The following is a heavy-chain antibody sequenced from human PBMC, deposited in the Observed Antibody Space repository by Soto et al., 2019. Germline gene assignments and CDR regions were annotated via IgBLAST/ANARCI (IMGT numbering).Heavy chain of an antibody. CDR2: IYYSGST. J-gene: IGHJ6*02. Sequence: VSVTCTDSGGCISSGGYYWSWIRQHPGKGLEWIGYIYYSGSTYYNPSLKSRVTKSVDTSKNQFSLKLSSVTAADTAVYYCAREQGGGGYDLLEYYYGMDVWRPGTTVTLS. CDR3: AREQGGGGYDLLEYYYGMDV. CDR1: GGCISSGGYY. D-gene: IGHD5-12*01. V-gene: IGHV4-31*02.